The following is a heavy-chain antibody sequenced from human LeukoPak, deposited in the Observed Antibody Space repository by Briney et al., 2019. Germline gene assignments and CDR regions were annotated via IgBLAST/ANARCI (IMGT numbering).Heavy chain of an antibody. J-gene: IGHJ6*03. CDR3: ARGRHDFWSGYYTYYYYYMDV. D-gene: IGHD3-3*01. Sequence: PSETLSLTCAVYGGSSSGYYWSWIRQPPGKGLEWIGEINHSGSTNYNPSLKSRVTISVDTSKNQFSLRLSSVTAADTAVYYCARGRHDFWSGYYTYYYYYMDVWGKGTTVTVSS. CDR1: GGSSSGYY. CDR2: INHSGST. V-gene: IGHV4-34*01.